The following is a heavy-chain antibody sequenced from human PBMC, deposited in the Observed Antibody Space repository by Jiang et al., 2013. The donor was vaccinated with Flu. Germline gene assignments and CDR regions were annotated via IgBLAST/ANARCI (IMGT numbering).Heavy chain of an antibody. CDR3: ARERYYDASGYYHYYYGMDV. CDR1: GFIFGDYA. V-gene: IGHV3-66*01. CDR2: IYSDGTT. Sequence: VQLVESGGGLVQPGRSLRLSCTTSGFIFGDYAVSWVRQAPGGGLEWISIIYSDGTTYYADSVKDRFTVSRDKSKNTLFLQMNSLRAADAAVYYCARERYYDASGYYHYYYGMDVWGQGDRGHRLL. D-gene: IGHD3-22*01. J-gene: IGHJ6*02.